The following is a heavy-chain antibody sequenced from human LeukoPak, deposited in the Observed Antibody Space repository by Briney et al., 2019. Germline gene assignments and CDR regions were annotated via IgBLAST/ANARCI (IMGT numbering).Heavy chain of an antibody. CDR1: GGTFSSYI. V-gene: IGHV1-69*13. D-gene: IGHD6-19*01. J-gene: IGHJ4*02. CDR2: IIPIFGTA. CDR3: ARAYSSNWYYFDS. Sequence: SVKVSCKASGGTFSSYIINWVRQAPGQGLEWMGGIIPIFGTADYAQKFQGRVTITADESTSTAYMELSSLGSEDTAVYYCARAYSSNWYYFDSWGQGTLVTVSS.